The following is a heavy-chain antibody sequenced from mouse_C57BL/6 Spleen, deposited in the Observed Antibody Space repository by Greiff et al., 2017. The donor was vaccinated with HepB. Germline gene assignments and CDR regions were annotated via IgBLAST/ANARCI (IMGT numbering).Heavy chain of an antibody. CDR2: INYDGSST. CDR3: ARSIDGSSLYWYFDV. Sequence: EVQLVESEGGLVQPGSSMKLSCTASGFTFSDYYMAWVRQVPEKGLEWVANINYDGSSTYYLDSLKSRFIISRDNAKNILYLQMSSLKSEDTATYYCARSIDGSSLYWYFDVWGTGTTVTVSS. J-gene: IGHJ1*03. V-gene: IGHV5-16*01. D-gene: IGHD1-1*01. CDR1: GFTFSDYY.